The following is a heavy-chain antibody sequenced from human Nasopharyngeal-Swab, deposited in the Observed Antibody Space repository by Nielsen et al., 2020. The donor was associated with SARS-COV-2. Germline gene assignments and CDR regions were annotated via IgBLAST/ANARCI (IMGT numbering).Heavy chain of an antibody. CDR1: GFTFSSYA. CDR3: AKHTIRFLEWFGPSQVYYFDS. V-gene: IGHV3-23*01. CDR2: ISGSGGST. J-gene: IGHJ4*02. Sequence: GGSLRLSCAASGFTFSSYAMSWVRQAPGKGLEWVSAISGSGGSTYYADSVKGRFTISRDNSKNTLYLQMNSLRAEDTAVYYCAKHTIRFLEWFGPSQVYYFDSWGQGTLVTVSS. D-gene: IGHD3-3*01.